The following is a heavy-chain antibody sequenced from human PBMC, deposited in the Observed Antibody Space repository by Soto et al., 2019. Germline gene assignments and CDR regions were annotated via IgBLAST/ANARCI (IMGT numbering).Heavy chain of an antibody. D-gene: IGHD3-22*01. CDR1: GGSISSGHW. J-gene: IGHJ4*02. Sequence: SETLSLTCAVSGGSISSGHWWSWVRQSPGKGLEWIGEIYHSGSTNYNPSLKSRVTISLDKSKNQFSLKLSSVTAADTAVYYFAIEGWADALHDSTGYSLAYWGQGTLVTVSS. CDR2: IYHSGST. CDR3: AIEGWADALHDSTGYSLAY. V-gene: IGHV4-4*02.